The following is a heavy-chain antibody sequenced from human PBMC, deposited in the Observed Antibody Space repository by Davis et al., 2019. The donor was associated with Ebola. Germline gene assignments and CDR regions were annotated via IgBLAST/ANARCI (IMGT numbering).Heavy chain of an antibody. D-gene: IGHD1-26*01. V-gene: IGHV3-30*04. CDR1: GFTFSSYA. J-gene: IGHJ4*02. CDR3: ARGVGAYYFDY. CDR2: ISYDGSDK. Sequence: GESLKISCAASGFTFSSYAMHWVRQAPGKGLEWVAVISYDGSDKYYADSVKGRFTISRDNAKNSLYLQMNSLRDEDTAVYYCARGVGAYYFDYWGQGTLVTVSS.